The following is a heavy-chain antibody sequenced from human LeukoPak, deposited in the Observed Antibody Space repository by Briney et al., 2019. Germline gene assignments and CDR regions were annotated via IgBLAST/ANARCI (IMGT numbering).Heavy chain of an antibody. D-gene: IGHD6-19*01. V-gene: IGHV4-59*01. J-gene: IGHJ5*02. CDR2: IYYSGST. CDR3: ARGGPKTRNSSGWSPGALGWFDP. CDR1: GGSISSYY. Sequence: PSETLSLTCTVSGGSISSYYWSWIRQPPGKGLEWIGYIYYSGSTNYNPSLKSRVTISVDTSKNQFSLKLSSVTAADTAVYYCARGGPKTRNSSGWSPGALGWFDPWGQGTLVTVSS.